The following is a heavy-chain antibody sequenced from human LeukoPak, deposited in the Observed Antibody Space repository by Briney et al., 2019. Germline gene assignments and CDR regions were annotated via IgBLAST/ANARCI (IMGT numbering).Heavy chain of an antibody. CDR2: TNHSGSA. V-gene: IGHV4-34*01. J-gene: IGHJ4*02. Sequence: SETLSLTCAVYGGSFSGYYWSWIRQPPGKGLEWIGETNHSGSANYNPSLKSRVTISVDTSKNQFSLKLSSVTAADTAVYYCATQAGCSSTSCYKGGYFDYWGQGTLVTVSS. CDR1: GGSFSGYY. CDR3: ATQAGCSSTSCYKGGYFDY. D-gene: IGHD2-2*02.